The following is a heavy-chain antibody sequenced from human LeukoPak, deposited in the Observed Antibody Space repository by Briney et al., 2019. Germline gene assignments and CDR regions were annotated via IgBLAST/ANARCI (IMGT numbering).Heavy chain of an antibody. CDR2: AGWAGGTT. J-gene: IGHJ4*02. CDR1: GFNFGRYT. D-gene: IGHD3-10*02. CDR3: AKELDTMFFDY. Sequence: KPGGSLRLSCATSGFNFGRYTIHWVRHAPGKGLEWVSLAGWAGGTTFYSDSVRGRFTISRDSGRKSVYLQMNSLTTDDTAFYFCAKELDTMFFDYWGQGALVTVSS. V-gene: IGHV3-43*01.